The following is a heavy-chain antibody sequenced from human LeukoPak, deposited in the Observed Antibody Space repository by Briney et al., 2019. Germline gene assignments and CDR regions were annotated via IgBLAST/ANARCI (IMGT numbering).Heavy chain of an antibody. J-gene: IGHJ4*02. V-gene: IGHV4-34*01. CDR1: GGPFSGYF. CDR2: IHNSGTT. CDR3: ARRYYYNLGSFPFDF. D-gene: IGHD3-10*01. Sequence: SEILSLTCAVSGGPFSGYFWSWIRQSSGKGLEWIGKIHNSGTTNYNPSLNSRVTISEDTSKNQFYLNLSSVTAADTAVYYCARRYYYNLGSFPFDFWGQGTLVTVSS.